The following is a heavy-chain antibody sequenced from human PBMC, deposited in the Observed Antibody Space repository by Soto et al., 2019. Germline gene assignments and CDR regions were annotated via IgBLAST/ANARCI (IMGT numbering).Heavy chain of an antibody. CDR1: GGSFSGYY. J-gene: IGHJ4*02. D-gene: IGHD2-15*01. CDR3: ARVKRWTLFYFDY. Sequence: SETLSLTCAVYGGSFSGYYWSWIRQPPGKGLEWIGEINHSGSTNYNPSLKSRVTISVDTSKNQFSLKLSSVTAADTAVYYCARVKRWTLFYFDYWGQGTLVTVSS. V-gene: IGHV4-34*01. CDR2: INHSGST.